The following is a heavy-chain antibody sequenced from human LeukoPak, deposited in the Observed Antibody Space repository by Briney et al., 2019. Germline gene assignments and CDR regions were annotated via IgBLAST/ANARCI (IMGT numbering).Heavy chain of an antibody. CDR2: IIPILGIA. J-gene: IGHJ6*02. D-gene: IGHD3-3*01. V-gene: IGHV1-69*04. Sequence: ASVKVSCKASGGTFSSYAISWVRQAPGQGLEWMGRIIPILGIANYAQKFQGRVTITADKSTSTAYMELSSLRSEDTAVYYCAGAGTIFGVVISASDYYYYGMDVWGQGTTVTVSS. CDR3: AGAGTIFGVVISASDYYYYGMDV. CDR1: GGTFSSYA.